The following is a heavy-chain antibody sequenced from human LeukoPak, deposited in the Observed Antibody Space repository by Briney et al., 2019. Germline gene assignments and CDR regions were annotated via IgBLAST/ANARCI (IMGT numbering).Heavy chain of an antibody. CDR2: ISYDGSNK. J-gene: IGHJ4*02. D-gene: IGHD3-22*01. CDR3: ARASYDSSGYYPDY. CDR1: GFTFSSYA. Sequence: GRSLRLSCAASGFTFSSYAMPWVRQAPGKGLEWVAVISYDGSNKYYADSVKGRFTISRDNSKNTLYLQMNSLRAEDTAVYYCARASYDSSGYYPDYWGQGTLVTVSS. V-gene: IGHV3-30-3*01.